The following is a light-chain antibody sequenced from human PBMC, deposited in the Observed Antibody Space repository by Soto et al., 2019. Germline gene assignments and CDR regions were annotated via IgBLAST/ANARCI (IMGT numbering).Light chain of an antibody. V-gene: IGLV1-40*01. Sequence: QSVLTQPPSVSGAPGQRVSISCTGSSSNIGAGSEVHWYQQVPGTAPKLLIYGNNNRPSGVPDRFSASKSGTSASQAITGLQPEDEADYYCQASDSSVSGSKVFGGGTKVTVL. CDR3: QASDSSVSGSKV. CDR1: SSNIGAGSE. J-gene: IGLJ1*01. CDR2: GNN.